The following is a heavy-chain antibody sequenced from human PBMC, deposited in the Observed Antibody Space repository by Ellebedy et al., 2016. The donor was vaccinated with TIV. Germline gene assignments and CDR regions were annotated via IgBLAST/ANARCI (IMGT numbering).Heavy chain of an antibody. Sequence: ASVKVSXXASGYTFTSYDINWVRQATGQGLEWMGWMNPNSGNTGYAQKFQGRVTMTRNTSISTAYMELSSLRSEDTAVYYCARGKRGTVSNYYYYYMDVWGKGTTVTVSS. J-gene: IGHJ6*03. CDR2: MNPNSGNT. CDR3: ARGKRGTVSNYYYYYMDV. V-gene: IGHV1-8*01. D-gene: IGHD1-1*01. CDR1: GYTFTSYD.